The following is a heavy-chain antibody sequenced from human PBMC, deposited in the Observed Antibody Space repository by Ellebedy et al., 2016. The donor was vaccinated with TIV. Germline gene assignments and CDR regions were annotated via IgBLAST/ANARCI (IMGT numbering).Heavy chain of an antibody. CDR2: IYSGGST. V-gene: IGHV3-66*01. J-gene: IGHJ4*02. CDR1: EFTVSGNY. Sequence: PGGSLRLSCAASEFTVSGNYMSWVRQAPGKGLEWVSVIYSGGSTHYAYSVKGRFTIARDNSKNRLYLQMNSLRAEDTAVYYCAGDWYIGNYYRYWGQGTLVAVSS. D-gene: IGHD1-26*01. CDR3: AGDWYIGNYYRY.